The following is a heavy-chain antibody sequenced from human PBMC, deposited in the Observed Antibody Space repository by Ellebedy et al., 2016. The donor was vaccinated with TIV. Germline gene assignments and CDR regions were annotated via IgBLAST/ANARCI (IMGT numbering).Heavy chain of an antibody. CDR3: ARESGHFFYDGRAQGHNWFAP. CDR1: GYTFTTYF. Sequence: ASVKVSCXAFGYTFTTYFVHWLRHVPGQGLEWMGIINPGAGTTNYAQKFQGRVTMSSDTSTTTVYLDLSSLKSEDTAVFYCARESGHFFYDGRAQGHNWFAPWGQGTRVTVSS. CDR2: INPGAGTT. V-gene: IGHV1-46*01. D-gene: IGHD3-22*01. J-gene: IGHJ5*02.